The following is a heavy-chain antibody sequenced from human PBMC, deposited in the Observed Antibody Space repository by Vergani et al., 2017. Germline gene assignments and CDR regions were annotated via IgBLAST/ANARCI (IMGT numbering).Heavy chain of an antibody. CDR1: GGSVSSGSYY. Sequence: QVQLQESGPGLVKPSETLSLTCTVSGGSVSSGSYYWTWIRQPAGKGLEWIGDIYYRGSTNSNPSLKSRVTISVDTSKNQFSLKLSSVTAADTAVYYCARGSPGPXFDYWGQGSLVTVSS. CDR3: ARGSPGPXFDY. CDR2: IYYRGST. J-gene: IGHJ4*02. V-gene: IGHV4-61*10.